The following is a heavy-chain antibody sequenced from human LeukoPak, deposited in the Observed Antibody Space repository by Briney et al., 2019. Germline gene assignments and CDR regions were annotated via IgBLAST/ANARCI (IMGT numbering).Heavy chain of an antibody. Sequence: GGSLRLSCAASGFTFSSYGMHWVRQAPGKGLEWVAVISYDGSNKYYADSVKGRFTISRDNSKNPLYLQMNSLRAEDTAVYYCAKDWGIVVVSLFDYWGQGTLVTVSS. V-gene: IGHV3-30*18. D-gene: IGHD2-21*01. CDR2: ISYDGSNK. CDR1: GFTFSSYG. CDR3: AKDWGIVVVSLFDY. J-gene: IGHJ4*02.